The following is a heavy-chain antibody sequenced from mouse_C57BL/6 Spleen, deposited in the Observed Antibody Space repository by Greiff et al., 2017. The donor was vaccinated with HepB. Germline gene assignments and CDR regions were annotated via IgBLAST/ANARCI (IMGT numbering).Heavy chain of an antibody. V-gene: IGHV14-3*01. Sequence: EVMLVESVAELVRPGASVKLSCTASGFNIKNTYMHWVKQRPEQGLEWIGRIDPANGNTKYAPKFQGKATITADTSSNTAYLQLSSLTSEDTAIYYCAKGAPYGKGFAYWGQGTLVTVSA. D-gene: IGHD2-1*01. CDR2: IDPANGNT. CDR3: AKGAPYGKGFAY. CDR1: GFNIKNTY. J-gene: IGHJ3*01.